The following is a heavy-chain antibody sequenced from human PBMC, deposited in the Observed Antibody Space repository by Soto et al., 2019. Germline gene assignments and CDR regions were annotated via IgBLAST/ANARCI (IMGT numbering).Heavy chain of an antibody. V-gene: IGHV3-21*01. CDR2: ITTSSSFR. Sequence: EVQLVESGGGLVKPGGSLRLSCAASGFTFSTYSMNWVRQAPGKGLGWVADITTSSSFRFYADSVKGRFTISRDDAKNSLYLQMNSLRAEDTGVYYCARDLGVALATLTLDYWGQGALVTVSS. D-gene: IGHD2-15*01. CDR3: ARDLGVALATLTLDY. CDR1: GFTFSTYS. J-gene: IGHJ4*02.